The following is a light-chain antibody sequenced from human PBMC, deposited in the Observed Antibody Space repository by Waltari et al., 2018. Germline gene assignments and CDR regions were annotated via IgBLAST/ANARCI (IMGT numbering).Light chain of an antibody. CDR3: AAWDDSLSGYV. CDR1: SSNIGNNA. CDR2: YDD. V-gene: IGLV1-36*01. Sequence: QSVLTQPPSVSEVPRQRVTISCSGSSSNIGNNAVNWYQQLPGKAPKLLIYYDDLLPSGVSDRFSGSKSGTSASLAISGLQSEDEADYYCAAWDDSLSGYVFGTGTKVTVL. J-gene: IGLJ1*01.